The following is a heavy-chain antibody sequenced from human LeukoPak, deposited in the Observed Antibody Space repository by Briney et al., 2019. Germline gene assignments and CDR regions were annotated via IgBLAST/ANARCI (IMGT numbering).Heavy chain of an antibody. CDR3: ARDLHYYGSGP. V-gene: IGHV3-21*01. Sequence: GGSLRLSCAAPGFTFSSYWMNWVRQAPGKGLDWVSGISGTSSYMYYGDSVKGRFTVSRDNAKNSLYLQMESLRVEDTAVYYCARDLHYYGSGPWGQGTLVTVSS. J-gene: IGHJ5*02. CDR2: ISGTSSYM. D-gene: IGHD3-10*01. CDR1: GFTFSSYW.